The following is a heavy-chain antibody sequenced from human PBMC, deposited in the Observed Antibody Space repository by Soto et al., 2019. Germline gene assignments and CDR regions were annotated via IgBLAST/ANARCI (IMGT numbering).Heavy chain of an antibody. Sequence: QLQLEESGPRLVKPSQTLSLTCTVSGGSIKSDYYWAWVRQPPGGGLEWMGYKYYSGATDSDPSLEARGSFSVDTSKNQFFLNLTSVTVADTAVYYCARGRPNYFYYGLDVWGPGIPVTVSS. CDR2: KYYSGAT. CDR1: GGSIKSDYY. CDR3: ARGRPNYFYYGLDV. V-gene: IGHV4-30-4*01. J-gene: IGHJ6*02.